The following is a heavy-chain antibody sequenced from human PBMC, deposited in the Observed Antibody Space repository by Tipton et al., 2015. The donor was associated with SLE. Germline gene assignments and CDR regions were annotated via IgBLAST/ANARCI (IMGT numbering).Heavy chain of an antibody. CDR2: IYYSGGT. V-gene: IGHV4-59*08. CDR3: ARHPLGWDYAFDI. CDR1: GGSISSYY. J-gene: IGHJ3*02. D-gene: IGHD4-23*01. Sequence: TLSLTCTVSGGSISSYYWSWIRQPPGKGLVWIGYIYYSGGTNYNPSLKSRVTISLEASKNQFSLKLSSVTAADTAVYYCARHPLGWDYAFDIWGYGTMVTVSS.